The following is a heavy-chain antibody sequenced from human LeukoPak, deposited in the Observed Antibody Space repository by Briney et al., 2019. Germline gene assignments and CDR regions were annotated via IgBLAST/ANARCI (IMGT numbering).Heavy chain of an antibody. Sequence: GGSLRLSCAASGFTFSSYEMNWVRQAPGKGLECVSYISSSGGSIYYADSVRGRFTISRDNARNSLYLQMNSLRVEETAVYYCARGDDYGGNSPFDYWGQGTLVTVSS. CDR2: ISSSGGSI. CDR1: GFTFSSYE. CDR3: ARGDDYGGNSPFDY. J-gene: IGHJ4*02. D-gene: IGHD4-23*01. V-gene: IGHV3-48*03.